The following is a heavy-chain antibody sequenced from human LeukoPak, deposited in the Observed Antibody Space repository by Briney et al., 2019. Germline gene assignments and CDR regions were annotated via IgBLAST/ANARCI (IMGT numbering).Heavy chain of an antibody. CDR2: IYYSGST. Sequence: SETLSLTCTVSGGSISSYYWRWIRQPPGKGLEWIGYIYYSGSTNYNPSLKSRVTISVDTSKNQFSLKLSSVTAADTAVYYCARLDYYDSSGLDIWGQGTMVTVSS. J-gene: IGHJ3*02. CDR3: ARLDYYDSSGLDI. V-gene: IGHV4-59*08. CDR1: GGSISSYY. D-gene: IGHD3-22*01.